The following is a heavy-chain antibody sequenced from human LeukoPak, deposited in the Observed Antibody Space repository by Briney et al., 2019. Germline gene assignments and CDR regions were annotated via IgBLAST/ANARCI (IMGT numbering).Heavy chain of an antibody. V-gene: IGHV3-74*01. CDR1: GFTFSSYW. D-gene: IGHD3-10*01. CDR2: INSDGSST. J-gene: IGHJ5*02. Sequence: QPGGSLRLSCAASGFTFSSYWTHWVRQAPGKGLVWVSRINSDGSSTSYADSVKGRFTISRDNAKNTLYLQMNSLRAEDTAVYYCAGDPGSGSPDWFDPWGQGTLVTVSS. CDR3: AGDPGSGSPDWFDP.